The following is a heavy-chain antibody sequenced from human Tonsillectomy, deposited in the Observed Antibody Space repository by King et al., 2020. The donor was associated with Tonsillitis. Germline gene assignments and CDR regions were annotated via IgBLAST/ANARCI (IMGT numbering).Heavy chain of an antibody. CDR1: GFRFSDYY. CDR2: ISVSRSGYT. Sequence: VQLVESGGGLVKPGGSLTLSCEASGFRFSDYYMSWIRQAPGKGLEWVSKISVSRSGYTNYADSVKGRFTISRDNAKNSLYLQMNSLRAEDTAVYFCARDSGYHYSRGGYFDGWGQGTLVTVSS. V-gene: IGHV3-11*06. CDR3: ARDSGYHYSRGGYFDG. D-gene: IGHD3-16*02. J-gene: IGHJ4*02.